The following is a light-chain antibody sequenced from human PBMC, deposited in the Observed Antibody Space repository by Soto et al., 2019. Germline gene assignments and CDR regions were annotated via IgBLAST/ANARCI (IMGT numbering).Light chain of an antibody. CDR1: QSVSSN. J-gene: IGKJ4*01. CDR3: QQYNGWPLP. CDR2: VPS. V-gene: IGKV3-15*01. Sequence: EIVMTQSPATLSVSPGERATLSCRASQSVSSNLAWYQQKPGQTPKLLIYVPSTRATGIPARFSGSGSGTEFTLAISSLQSEDFAVYYCQQYNGWPLPFGGGTKVEFK.